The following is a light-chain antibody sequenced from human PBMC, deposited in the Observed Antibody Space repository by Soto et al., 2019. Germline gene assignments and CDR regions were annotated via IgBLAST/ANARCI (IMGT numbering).Light chain of an antibody. CDR3: CSYAGTFTHVV. CDR2: DVN. J-gene: IGLJ2*01. Sequence: QSALTQPRSVSGSPGQSVTMSCTGTSSDVGGYNCVTWFQQHPGKAPKLVIYDVNKRPSGIPDRFSGSKSGNTASLTISGLQAEDDADYYCCSYAGTFTHVVFGGGTKLTVL. CDR1: SSDVGGYNC. V-gene: IGLV2-11*01.